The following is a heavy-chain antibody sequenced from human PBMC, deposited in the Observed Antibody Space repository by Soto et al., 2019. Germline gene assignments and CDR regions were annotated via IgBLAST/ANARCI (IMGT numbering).Heavy chain of an antibody. CDR2: TFHRGST. V-gene: IGHV4-31*03. CDR1: GGSITSGGYY. J-gene: IGHJ5*02. CDR3: ARGGTEDNCFDP. Sequence: QVQLQESGPGLVKPSQTLSLTCNVSGGSITSGGYYWAWIRQHPGGGLEWIGHTFHRGSTHNTPSPRHRVPTPRAPSTNPFSPKTTSRTAAATAVYHCARGGTEDNCFDPWGQGTLVTVSS.